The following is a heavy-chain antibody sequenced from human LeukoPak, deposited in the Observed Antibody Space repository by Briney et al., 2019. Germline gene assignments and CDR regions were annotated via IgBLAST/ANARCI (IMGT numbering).Heavy chain of an antibody. V-gene: IGHV4-39*01. CDR3: ARRRIAAIDY. J-gene: IGHJ4*02. CDR2: IFYSGTT. D-gene: IGHD6-13*01. Sequence: SETLSLTCTVSGGSISSSSYYWDWIRQATGKGLEWIGTIFYSGTTSYSPSLKSRVTISVDTSRNQFSLKLNSVTAADTAIYYCARRRIAAIDYWGQGTLVTVSS. CDR1: GGSISSSSYY.